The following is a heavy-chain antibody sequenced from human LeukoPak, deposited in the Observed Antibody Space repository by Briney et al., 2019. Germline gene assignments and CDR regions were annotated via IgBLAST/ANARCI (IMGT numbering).Heavy chain of an antibody. CDR2: ISYDGSNK. V-gene: IGHV3-30-3*01. Sequence: GRSLRLSCVASGFTFSSYAMHWVRQAPSKGLEWVAVISYDGSNKYYADSVKGRFTISRDNSKNTLYLQMNSLRAEDTAVYYCARGGLMEMASIRGYYWGQGTLVTVSS. CDR1: GFTFSSYA. D-gene: IGHD5-24*01. CDR3: ARGGLMEMASIRGYY. J-gene: IGHJ4*02.